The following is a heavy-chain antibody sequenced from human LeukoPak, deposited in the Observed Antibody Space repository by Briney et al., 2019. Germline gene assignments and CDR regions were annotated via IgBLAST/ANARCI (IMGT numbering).Heavy chain of an antibody. CDR3: ARLAAAGLPYYYYGMDV. CDR2: IYYSGST. D-gene: IGHD6-13*01. V-gene: IGHV4-59*08. CDR1: GGSISSYY. Sequence: SETLSLTCTVSGGSISSYYWSWIRQPPGKGLEWIGYIYYSGSTNYNPSLKSRVTISVDTSKNQFSLKLSSVTAADTAVYYCARLAAAGLPYYYYGMDVWGQGTTVTVSS. J-gene: IGHJ6*02.